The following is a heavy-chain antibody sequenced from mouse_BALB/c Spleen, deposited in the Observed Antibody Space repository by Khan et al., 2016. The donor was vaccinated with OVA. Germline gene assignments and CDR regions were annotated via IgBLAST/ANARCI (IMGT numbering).Heavy chain of an antibody. V-gene: IGHV1S81*02. Sequence: QVQLQQSGAELVKPGASVKISCKASGYTFTSFYMYWVKQRPGQGLEWIGGLNPSNGDTHFYEKFKSKATLTVDKSSTTAYMQFSSLTSEDSAVYYCARSGYGNPFAYWGQGTLVTVSA. J-gene: IGHJ3*01. CDR2: LNPSNGDT. CDR3: ARSGYGNPFAY. D-gene: IGHD2-1*01. CDR1: GYTFTSFY.